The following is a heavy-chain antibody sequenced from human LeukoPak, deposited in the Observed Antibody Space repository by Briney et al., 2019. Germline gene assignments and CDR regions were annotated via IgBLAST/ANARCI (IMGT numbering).Heavy chain of an antibody. Sequence: ASVKVSCKASGYTFTGYYMHWVRQAPGQGLEWMGWINPNSGGTNYAQKFQGRVTMTRDTSISTAYMELSRLRSDDTAVYYCARDGGYCSSTSCYELLGFDPWGQRTLVTVSS. V-gene: IGHV1-2*02. CDR2: INPNSGGT. D-gene: IGHD2-2*01. CDR1: GYTFTGYY. J-gene: IGHJ5*02. CDR3: ARDGGYCSSTSCYELLGFDP.